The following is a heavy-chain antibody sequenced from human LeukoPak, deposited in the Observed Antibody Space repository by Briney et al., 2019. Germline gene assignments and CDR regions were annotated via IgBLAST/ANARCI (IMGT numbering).Heavy chain of an antibody. V-gene: IGHV1-2*04. J-gene: IGHJ4*02. CDR2: INPNSGGT. Sequence: VASVKVSCKASGGTFSSYAISWVRQAPGQGLEWMGWINPNSGGTHYVQRFQGWVTMTRDTSISTAYMELSRLTSDDTAVYYCARGGPYYDSSRANDLNYWGQGTLVTVSS. CDR3: ARGGPYYDSSRANDLNY. CDR1: GGTFSSYA. D-gene: IGHD3-22*01.